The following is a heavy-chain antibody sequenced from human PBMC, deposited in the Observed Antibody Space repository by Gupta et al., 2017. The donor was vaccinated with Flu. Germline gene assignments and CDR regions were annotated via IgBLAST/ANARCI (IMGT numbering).Heavy chain of an antibody. Sequence: EVQLVESGGGLVQPGGSLRPSCPASGFPFSSYRMNWVRQAPGKGREWVSYISSSSSTIYYADSVKGRFTISRDNAKNSLYLQMNSLRDEDTAVYYCARGVTFWRGYYKDGMDVWCQGTTVTVSS. CDR3: ARGVTFWRGYYKDGMDV. J-gene: IGHJ6*02. CDR1: GFPFSSYR. D-gene: IGHD3-3*01. V-gene: IGHV3-48*02. CDR2: ISSSSSTI.